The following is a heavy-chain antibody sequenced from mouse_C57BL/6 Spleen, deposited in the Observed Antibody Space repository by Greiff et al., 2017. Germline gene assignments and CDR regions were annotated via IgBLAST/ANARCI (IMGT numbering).Heavy chain of an antibody. D-gene: IGHD1-1*01. CDR2: IDPSDSYT. J-gene: IGHJ2*01. CDR3: ARGCYGSWHFDY. Sequence: QVQLQQPGAELVMPGASVKLSCKASGYTFTSYWMHWVKQRPGQGLEWIGEIDPSDSYTNYNQQFKGKSTLTVDKSSSTGYMQLSSLTSEDSAIYYYARGCYGSWHFDYWGQGTTLTVSS. V-gene: IGHV1-69*01. CDR1: GYTFTSYW.